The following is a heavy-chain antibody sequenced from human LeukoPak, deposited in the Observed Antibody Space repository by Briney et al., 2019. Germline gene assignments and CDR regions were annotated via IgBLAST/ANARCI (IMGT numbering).Heavy chain of an antibody. CDR3: ARSNLAGYYYGSGSYLDY. CDR2: INPNSGGT. Sequence: ASVKVSCKASGYTFTGYYMHWVRQAPGQGLEWMGWINPNSGGTNYAQKFQGRVTMTRDTSISIAYMELSRLRSDDTAVYYCARSNLAGYYYGSGSYLDYWGQGTLVTVSS. V-gene: IGHV1-2*02. D-gene: IGHD3-10*01. CDR1: GYTFTGYY. J-gene: IGHJ4*02.